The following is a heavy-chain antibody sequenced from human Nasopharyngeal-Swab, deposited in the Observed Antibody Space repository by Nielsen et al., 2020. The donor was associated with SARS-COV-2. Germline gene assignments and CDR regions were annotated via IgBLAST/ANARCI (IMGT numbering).Heavy chain of an antibody. CDR3: AAAPSGDYGGY. CDR1: GFTFSGSA. Sequence: GEALKISCAASGFTFSGSAMHWVRQASGKGLEWVGRIRSKANSYATAYAASVKGRFTISRDDSKNTAYLQMNSLRAEDTAVYYCAAAPSGDYGGYWGQGTLVTVSS. D-gene: IGHD4-23*01. CDR2: IRSKANSYAT. V-gene: IGHV3-73*01. J-gene: IGHJ4*02.